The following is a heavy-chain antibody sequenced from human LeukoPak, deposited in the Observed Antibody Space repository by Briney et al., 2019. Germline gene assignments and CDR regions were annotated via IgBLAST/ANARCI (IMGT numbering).Heavy chain of an antibody. J-gene: IGHJ4*02. D-gene: IGHD3-22*01. V-gene: IGHV4-30-2*01. CDR1: GGSLSSGGYS. CDR2: IYHSGST. Sequence: SETLSLTCAVSGGSLSSGGYSWSWIRQPPGTGLEWIGYIYHSGSTYYNPSLKSRVTISVDRSKNQFSLKLSSVTAADTAVYYCARAPHYYDSSGSPFDYWGQGTLVTVSS. CDR3: ARAPHYYDSSGSPFDY.